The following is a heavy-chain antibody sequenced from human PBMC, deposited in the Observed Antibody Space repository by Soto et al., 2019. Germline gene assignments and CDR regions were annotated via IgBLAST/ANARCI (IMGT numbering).Heavy chain of an antibody. V-gene: IGHV5-51*01. D-gene: IGHD3-16*01. CDR1: GYSFTSYW. CDR2: IYPDYSDT. Sequence: GESLKISCQGSGYSFTSYWIAWVRQLPGKGLEWMGIIYPDYSDTRYSPSFQGQVTISAAESITTPFLQGNREKAPEKGKYYRARKQGEQSAFDIWGQGTMVTVS. J-gene: IGHJ3*02. CDR3: ARKQGEQSAFDI.